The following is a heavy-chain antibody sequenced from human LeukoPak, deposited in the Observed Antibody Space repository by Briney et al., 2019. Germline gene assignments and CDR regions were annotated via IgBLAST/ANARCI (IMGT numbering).Heavy chain of an antibody. V-gene: IGHV3-7*01. Sequence: GGSLRLSCVASGFTFSNYWMNWVRQAPGKGLEWVANIKEDGSEEYYVDSVKGRFSISRDNAKNSLYLQMNSLRAEDTAVYYCARDWLAGNPYHAFDLWGKGTMVTVSS. D-gene: IGHD3-22*01. CDR3: ARDWLAGNPYHAFDL. CDR2: IKEDGSEE. CDR1: GFTFSNYW. J-gene: IGHJ3*01.